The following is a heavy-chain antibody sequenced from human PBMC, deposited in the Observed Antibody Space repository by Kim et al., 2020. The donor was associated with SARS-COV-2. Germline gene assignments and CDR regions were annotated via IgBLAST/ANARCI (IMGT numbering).Heavy chain of an antibody. Sequence: SETLSLTCTVSGGSISSYYWSWIRQPPGKGLEWTGYIYYSGSTNYNPSLKSRVTISVDTSKNQFSLKLSSVTAADTAVYYCARGGVRGVSKTRPPNFDYWGQGTLVTVSS. D-gene: IGHD3-10*01. CDR1: GGSISSYY. CDR3: ARGGVRGVSKTRPPNFDY. V-gene: IGHV4-59*13. CDR2: IYYSGST. J-gene: IGHJ4*02.